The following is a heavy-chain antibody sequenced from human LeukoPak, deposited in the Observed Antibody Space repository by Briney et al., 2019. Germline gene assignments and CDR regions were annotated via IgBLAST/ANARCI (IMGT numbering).Heavy chain of an antibody. V-gene: IGHV1-69*05. J-gene: IGHJ3*02. CDR2: IIPIFGTA. Sequence: ASVKVSCKASGGIFSNYIISWVRQAPGQGLEWMGRIIPIFGTANYAQKFQGRVTITTDESTSTAYMELSSLRSEDTAVYYCARDPRNYYDSSHDAFDIWGQGTMVTVSS. CDR1: GGIFSNYI. CDR3: ARDPRNYYDSSHDAFDI. D-gene: IGHD3-22*01.